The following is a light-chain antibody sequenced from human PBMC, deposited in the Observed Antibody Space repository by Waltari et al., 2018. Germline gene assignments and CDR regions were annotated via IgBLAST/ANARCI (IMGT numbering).Light chain of an antibody. CDR1: KSISSW. V-gene: IGKV1-5*03. Sequence: DIQMTQSPSTLSASVGDRVTITCRASKSISSWLAWYQQKPGTAPKLLIYKGSTLESGVPSSFSGSGSGTEFTLTINSLQPDDFATYYCQQYNGYWTFGQGTKVEIK. CDR3: QQYNGYWT. J-gene: IGKJ1*01. CDR2: KGS.